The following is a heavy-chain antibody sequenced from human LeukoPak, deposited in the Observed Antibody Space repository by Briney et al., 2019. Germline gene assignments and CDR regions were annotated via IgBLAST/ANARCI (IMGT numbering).Heavy chain of an antibody. CDR2: ISCSGGST. CDR1: GFTFSSYA. V-gene: IGHV3-23*01. D-gene: IGHD6-13*01. CDR3: AKRIAAAGPYFAY. Sequence: HPGGSLRLSCAASGFTFSSYAMSWVRQAPGKGLEWVSAISCSGGSTYYADSVKCRFTISRDNSKNTLYLKMNSLRAEDTAIYYCAKRIAAAGPYFAYWGQGTLVTVSS. J-gene: IGHJ4*02.